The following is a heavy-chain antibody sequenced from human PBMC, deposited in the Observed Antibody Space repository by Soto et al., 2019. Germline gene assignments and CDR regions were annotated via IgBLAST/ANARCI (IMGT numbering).Heavy chain of an antibody. CDR3: AKGGFGGYGMDV. Sequence: GGSLRLSCAASGFNFHYYTIHWVRQSPGKGLEWVYFISWDGGSIYYADSVKGRFTISRDNSKNSLTLEMNSLRSEDSGVYYCAKGGFGGYGMDVWGQGTTVTVSS. V-gene: IGHV3-43*01. J-gene: IGHJ6*02. D-gene: IGHD6-25*01. CDR1: GFNFHYYT. CDR2: ISWDGGSI.